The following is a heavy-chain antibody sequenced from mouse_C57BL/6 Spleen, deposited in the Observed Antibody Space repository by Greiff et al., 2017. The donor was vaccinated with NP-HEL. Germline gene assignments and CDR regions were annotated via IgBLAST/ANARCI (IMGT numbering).Heavy chain of an antibody. CDR3: ARDRGGYDGYAMDY. CDR2: INYDGSST. Sequence: EVKLVESEGGLVQPGSSMKLSCTASGFTFSDYYMAWVRQVPEKGLEWVANINYDGSSTYYLDSLKSRFIISRDNAKNILYLQMSSLKSEDTATYYCARDRGGYDGYAMDYWGQGTSVTVSS. D-gene: IGHD2-2*01. CDR1: GFTFSDYY. V-gene: IGHV5-16*01. J-gene: IGHJ4*01.